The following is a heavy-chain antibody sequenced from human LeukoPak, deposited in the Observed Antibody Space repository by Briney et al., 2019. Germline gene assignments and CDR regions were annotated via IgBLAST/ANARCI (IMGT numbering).Heavy chain of an antibody. CDR1: GFTVSSDY. D-gene: IGHD5-18*01. CDR3: ARSEWIRGILAGAFDI. Sequence: GSLRLSCAASGFTVSSDYMSWVRQPPGKGLEWIGEINHSGSTNYNPSLKSRVTISVDTSKNQFSLKLSSVTAADTAVYYCARSEWIRGILAGAFDIWGQGTMVTVSS. CDR2: INHSGST. J-gene: IGHJ3*02. V-gene: IGHV4-34*01.